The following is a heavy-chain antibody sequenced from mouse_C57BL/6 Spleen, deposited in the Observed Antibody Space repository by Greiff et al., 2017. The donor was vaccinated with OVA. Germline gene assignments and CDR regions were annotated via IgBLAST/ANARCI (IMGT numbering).Heavy chain of an antibody. D-gene: IGHD1-1*01. CDR2: ISSGSSTI. Sequence: EVMLVESGGGLVKPGGSLKLSCAASGFTFSDYGMHWVRQAPEKGLEWVAYISSGSSTIYYADTVKGRFTIPRDNAKNTLFLQMTSLRSEDTAMYYCARKSTTVVATGGYFDVWGTGTTVTVSS. V-gene: IGHV5-17*01. CDR1: GFTFSDYG. CDR3: ARKSTTVVATGGYFDV. J-gene: IGHJ1*03.